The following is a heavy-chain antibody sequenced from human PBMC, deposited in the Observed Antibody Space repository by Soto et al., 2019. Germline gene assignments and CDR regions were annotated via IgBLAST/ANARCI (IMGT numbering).Heavy chain of an antibody. J-gene: IGHJ4*02. CDR1: GLTFSSYA. Sequence: EVQLLESGGGLVQPGGSLRLSCAASGLTFSSYAMSWVRQAPGKGLERVSAISGSGGSTYYADSMKGRFTISRDNSKNTLYLQMNGLRAEDTAVYYCAKSFWSGYYMGAYWGQGTLVTVSS. D-gene: IGHD3-3*01. CDR2: ISGSGGST. V-gene: IGHV3-23*01. CDR3: AKSFWSGYYMGAY.